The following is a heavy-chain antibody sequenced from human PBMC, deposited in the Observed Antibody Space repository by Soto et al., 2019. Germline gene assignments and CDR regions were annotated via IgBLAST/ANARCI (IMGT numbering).Heavy chain of an antibody. CDR1: GFTFTNAW. Sequence: PGGSLRLSCAASGFTFTNAWMSWVRQAPGKGLEWVGRVKRKTNGGTTDYAAPVKDRFNISRDDSKNTLYLQMNNLKTEDTAVYYCATCYGSGTDGQEDYFAFWGQGTLVTVSS. J-gene: IGHJ4*02. CDR3: ATCYGSGTDGQEDYFAF. V-gene: IGHV3-15*01. D-gene: IGHD3-10*01. CDR2: VKRKTNGGTT.